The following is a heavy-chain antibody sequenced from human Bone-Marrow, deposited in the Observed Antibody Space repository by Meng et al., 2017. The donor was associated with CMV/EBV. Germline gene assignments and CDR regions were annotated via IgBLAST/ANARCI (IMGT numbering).Heavy chain of an antibody. CDR3: ARARTDGYYYYGMDV. J-gene: IGHJ6*02. D-gene: IGHD5-24*01. Sequence: SVKVSCKASGGTFSSYAISWVRQAPGQGLEWMGGIIPILGIANYAQKFQGRVTITADKSTSTAYMELSSLRSEDTAVYYCARARTDGYYYYGMDVWDQGTTVTVSS. CDR1: GGTFSSYA. V-gene: IGHV1-69*10. CDR2: IIPILGIA.